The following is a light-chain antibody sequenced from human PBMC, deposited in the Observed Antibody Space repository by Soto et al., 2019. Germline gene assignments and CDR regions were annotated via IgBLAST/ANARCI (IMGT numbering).Light chain of an antibody. Sequence: QSALTQPASVSGSPGQSITISCTGTSSDVGGYNYVSWYQHHPGKAPKLLIYDVSNRLSGVSNRFSGSKSDNTASLTISGLQPEDEADYYCSSYTTSNTRQIVFGTGTKLTVL. J-gene: IGLJ1*01. V-gene: IGLV2-14*03. CDR1: SSDVGGYNY. CDR2: DVS. CDR3: SSYTTSNTRQIV.